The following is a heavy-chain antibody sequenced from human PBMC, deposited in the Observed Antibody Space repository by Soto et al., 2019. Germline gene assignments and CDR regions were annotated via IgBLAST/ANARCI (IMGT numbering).Heavy chain of an antibody. D-gene: IGHD6-25*01. Sequence: QLQLQESGPGLVKPSETLSLTCTVSGGSIGSSDYYWAWIRQPPGKGLEWIGTLYSGGSTYSNPSLQSRVSISVVTSMNDCSLRLRSVTAAYTAVYYCARVPCGSGGDYWGQGILGTVSA. J-gene: IGHJ4*02. CDR1: GGSIGSSDYY. V-gene: IGHV4-39*02. CDR2: LYSGGST. CDR3: ARVPCGSGGDY.